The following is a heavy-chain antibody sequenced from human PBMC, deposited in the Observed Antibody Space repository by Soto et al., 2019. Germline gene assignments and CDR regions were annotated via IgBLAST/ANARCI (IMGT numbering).Heavy chain of an antibody. Sequence: QVQLVQSGAEVKKPGASVKVSCKASGGTFSSYAISWVRQAPGQGLEWMGGIIPIFGTANYAQKFQGRVTITADKSTSTAYMELSSLRSEDTAVYYCARGSGQLRFLEGGFDPWGQGTLVTVSS. CDR2: IIPIFGTA. CDR3: ARGSGQLRFLEGGFDP. D-gene: IGHD3-3*01. J-gene: IGHJ5*02. V-gene: IGHV1-69*06. CDR1: GGTFSSYA.